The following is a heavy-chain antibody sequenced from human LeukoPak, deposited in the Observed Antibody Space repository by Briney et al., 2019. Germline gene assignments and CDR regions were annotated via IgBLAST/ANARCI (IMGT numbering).Heavy chain of an antibody. CDR3: ARDLGYCSSTSCYIIDFAY. V-gene: IGHV3-21*01. J-gene: IGHJ4*02. CDR2: IISSSSYI. D-gene: IGHD2-2*02. CDR1: ASTFSSYS. Sequence: GGSLRLSCAASASTFSSYSMNWVRQAPGKGLEWVSSIISSSSYISYTDSVKGRFTISRDNAKNSLYLQMNSLRAEDTAVYYCARDLGYCSSTSCYIIDFAYWGQGTLVTVSS.